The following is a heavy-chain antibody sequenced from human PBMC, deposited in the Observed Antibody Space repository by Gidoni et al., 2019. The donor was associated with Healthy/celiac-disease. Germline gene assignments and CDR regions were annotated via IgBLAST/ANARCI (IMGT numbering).Heavy chain of an antibody. CDR2: IYSGGST. J-gene: IGHJ3*02. CDR3: ASIRFSDAFDI. D-gene: IGHD3-3*01. CDR1: GITFGSNY. Sequence: EVQLVESGGGLIQPGGSLRLACAASGITFGSNYSSWVRQSPGKGLEWVSVIYSGGSTYYADSVKGRFTISRDNSKNTLYLQMNSLRAEDTAVYYCASIRFSDAFDIWGQGTMVTVSS. V-gene: IGHV3-53*01.